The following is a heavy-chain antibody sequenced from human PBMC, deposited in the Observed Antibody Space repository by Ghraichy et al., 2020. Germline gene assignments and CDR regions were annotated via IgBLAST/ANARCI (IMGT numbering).Heavy chain of an antibody. Sequence: LSLTCAASGFTFSTDWMHWVRQAPGKGLVWVSRINSDGSGTEYADSVKGRFTISRDNAENTLYPQMNNLRVDDTAVYYCARPQRGGCSSTDCFSWFDPWGQGTLVTVSS. J-gene: IGHJ5*02. CDR3: ARPQRGGCSSTDCFSWFDP. V-gene: IGHV3-74*03. CDR1: GFTFSTDW. D-gene: IGHD2-2*01. CDR2: INSDGSGT.